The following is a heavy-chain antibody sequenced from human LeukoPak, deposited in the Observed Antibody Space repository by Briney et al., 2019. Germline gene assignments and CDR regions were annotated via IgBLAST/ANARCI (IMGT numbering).Heavy chain of an antibody. CDR3: ARALWELLNWFDP. D-gene: IGHD1-26*01. CDR2: INAGNGNT. J-gene: IGHJ5*02. CDR1: GYTFTSYA. Sequence: ASVKVSCKASGYTFTSYAMHWVRQAPGQRLEWMGWINAGNGNTKYSQKFQGRVTITRDTSASTAYMELSSLRSEDTAVYYCARALWELLNWFDPWGQGTLVTVSS. V-gene: IGHV1-3*01.